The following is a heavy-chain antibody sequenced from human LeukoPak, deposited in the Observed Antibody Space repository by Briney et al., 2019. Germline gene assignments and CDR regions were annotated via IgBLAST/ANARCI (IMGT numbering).Heavy chain of an antibody. CDR2: IRYDGSNK. J-gene: IGHJ4*02. CDR3: AKDGEEMATIARSHSDY. D-gene: IGHD5-24*01. V-gene: IGHV3-30*02. Sequence: PGGSLRLSCAASGFTFSSYGMHWVRQAPGKGLEWVAFIRYDGSNKYYADSVKGRFTISRDNSKNTLYLQMNSLRAEDTAVYYCAKDGEEMATIARSHSDYWGQGTLVTVSS. CDR1: GFTFSSYG.